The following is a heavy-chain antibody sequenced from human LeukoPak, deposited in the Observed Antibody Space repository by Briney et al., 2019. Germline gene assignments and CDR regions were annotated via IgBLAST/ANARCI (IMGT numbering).Heavy chain of an antibody. V-gene: IGHV4-59*11. D-gene: IGHD3-10*01. Sequence: SETLSLTCTVSGGSMTSHYWIWLPQPPGKGLVGIGYVYYSGSINYSPPLQSRITISVDTSRNQFSLKLTSVTTADTAVYYCARGGYYFDSWGQGTLVTVSS. CDR3: ARGGYYFDS. J-gene: IGHJ4*02. CDR2: VYYSGSI. CDR1: GGSMTSHY.